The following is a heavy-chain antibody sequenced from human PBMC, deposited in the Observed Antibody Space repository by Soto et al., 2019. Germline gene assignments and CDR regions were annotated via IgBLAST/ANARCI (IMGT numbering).Heavy chain of an antibody. D-gene: IGHD2-2*02. J-gene: IGHJ4*02. CDR2: IYYSGST. Sequence: QLQLQESGPGLVKPSETLSLTCTVSGGSITSSYYWGWIRQPPGKGLEWIGSIYYSGSTYYNPSLKIRATISVDTSKHKFSLRLCSVTAADTAVYYCATIPATTILTDYWGQGTLVTVSS. CDR1: GGSITSSYY. CDR3: ATIPATTILTDY. V-gene: IGHV4-39*01.